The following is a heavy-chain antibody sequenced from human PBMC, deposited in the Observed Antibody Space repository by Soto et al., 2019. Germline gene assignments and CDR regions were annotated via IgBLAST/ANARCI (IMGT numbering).Heavy chain of an antibody. V-gene: IGHV4-31*02. CDR2: IFYTGST. CDR1: GGPFSRGGYY. D-gene: IGHD5-18*01. J-gene: IGHJ4*02. CDR3: ARSGYSYGPNPLLY. Sequence: SETLSLTCTFSGGPFSRGGYYWSWIRQHPGKGLECIGYIFYTGSTYYNPTLKSRVTMSVDTSKSQFSLKLSSLTAADTAVYYCARSGYSYGPNPLLYWGQGTLVTVSS.